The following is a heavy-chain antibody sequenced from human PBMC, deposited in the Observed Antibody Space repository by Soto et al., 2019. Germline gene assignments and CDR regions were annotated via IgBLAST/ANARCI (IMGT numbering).Heavy chain of an antibody. CDR1: GFTFSSYA. CDR2: ISGSGGST. V-gene: IGHV3-23*01. J-gene: IGHJ6*03. D-gene: IGHD4-17*01. CDR3: AKDYGGSYYYYMDV. Sequence: PGGSLRLSCAASGFTFSSYAMSWVRQAPGKGLEWVSAISGSGGSTYYADSVKGRFTISRDNSKNTLYLQMNSLRAEDTAVYYCAKDYGGSYYYYMDVWGKGTTVTVSS.